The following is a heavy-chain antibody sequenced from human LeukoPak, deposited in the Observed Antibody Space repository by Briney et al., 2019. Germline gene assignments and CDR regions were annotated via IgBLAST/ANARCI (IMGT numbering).Heavy chain of an antibody. J-gene: IGHJ5*02. CDR1: GFTFSSYW. CDR3: ARFVRQVVVAASWFDP. CDR2: IKQDGSEK. D-gene: IGHD2-15*01. Sequence: GGSLRLSCAASGFTFSSYWMSWVRQAPGKGLEGVANIKQDGSEKYYVDSVKGRFTISRDNAKNSLYLQMNSLRAEDTAVYYCARFVRQVVVAASWFDPWGQGTLVTVSS. V-gene: IGHV3-7*01.